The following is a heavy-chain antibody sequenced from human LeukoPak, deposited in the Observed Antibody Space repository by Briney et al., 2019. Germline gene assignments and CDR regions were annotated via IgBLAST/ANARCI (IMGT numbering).Heavy chain of an antibody. CDR2: IYHSGST. D-gene: IGHD3-16*01. Sequence: PSETLSLTCTVSGGSISSSSYYWGWIRQPPGKGLEWIGSIYHSGSTYYNPSLKSRVTISVDTSKNQFSLKLSSVTAADTAVYYCARGGIGNWFDPWGQGTLVTVSS. V-gene: IGHV4-39*07. J-gene: IGHJ5*02. CDR3: ARGGIGNWFDP. CDR1: GGSISSSSYY.